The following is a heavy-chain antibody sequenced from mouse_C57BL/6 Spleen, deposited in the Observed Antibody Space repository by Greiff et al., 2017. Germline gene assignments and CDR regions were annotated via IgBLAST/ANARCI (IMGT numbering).Heavy chain of an antibody. Sequence: QVQLQQSGPELVKPGASVKISCKASGYAFSSSWMNWVKQRPGKGLEWIGRIYPGDGDTNYNGKFKGKATLTADKSSSTAYMQLSSLTSEDSAVYFCARGGLRGFDYWGQGTTLTVSS. CDR2: IYPGDGDT. D-gene: IGHD2-4*01. CDR3: ARGGLRGFDY. V-gene: IGHV1-82*01. J-gene: IGHJ2*01. CDR1: GYAFSSSW.